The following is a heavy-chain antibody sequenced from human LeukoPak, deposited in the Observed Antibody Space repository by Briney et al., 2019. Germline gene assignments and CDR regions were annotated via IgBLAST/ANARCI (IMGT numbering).Heavy chain of an antibody. V-gene: IGHV3-66*02. CDR1: GFTVSSNY. Sequence: GGSLRLSCAASGFTVSSNYMSWVRQAPGKGLEWVSVIYSGGSTYYPDSVKGRFTISRDNSKNTLYLQMNSLRAEDTAVYYCARVDYGLSYFDDWDQGTLVTVSS. CDR3: ARVDYGLSYFDD. J-gene: IGHJ4*02. D-gene: IGHD3-16*01. CDR2: IYSGGST.